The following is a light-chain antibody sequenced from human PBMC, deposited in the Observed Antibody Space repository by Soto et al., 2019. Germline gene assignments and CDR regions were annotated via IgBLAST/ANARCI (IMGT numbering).Light chain of an antibody. CDR3: QQYNSYSGT. V-gene: IGKV1-5*01. Sequence: DIQMTQSPSTLSASVGGRVTITCRASQSSSSWLAWYQQKPGKAPKILIYDASSLESGVPSRFSGRGSGTEFTLTISSLQHDDFATYYCQQYNSYSGTFGQGTKVDIK. CDR1: QSSSSW. CDR2: DAS. J-gene: IGKJ1*01.